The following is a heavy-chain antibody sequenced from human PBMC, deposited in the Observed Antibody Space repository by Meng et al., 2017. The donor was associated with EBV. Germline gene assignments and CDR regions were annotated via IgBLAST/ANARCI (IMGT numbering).Heavy chain of an antibody. Sequence: VRSGEEGKRPGFSVMISCKPSVVPCRRDAVSWVRQGPGQGLEWLGGLIPMSGAPHYTQKFQDRVTITADEYTRTHYMELSSLRSDDTAMYYCASESGRGFTPDFWGQGTLVTVSS. CDR3: ASESGRGFTPDF. J-gene: IGHJ4*02. CDR1: VVPCRRDA. V-gene: IGHV1-69*01. D-gene: IGHD3-10*01. CDR2: LIPMSGAP.